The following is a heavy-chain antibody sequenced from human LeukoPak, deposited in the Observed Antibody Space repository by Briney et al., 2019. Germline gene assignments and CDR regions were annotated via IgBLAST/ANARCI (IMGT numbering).Heavy chain of an antibody. J-gene: IGHJ5*02. CDR2: FDPEDGET. CDR1: GYTLTELS. CDR3: ARGRGSSWYGNGLNWFDP. V-gene: IGHV1-24*01. D-gene: IGHD6-13*01. Sequence: ASVKVSCKVSGYTLTELSMHWVRQAPGKGLEWMGGFDPEDGETIYAQKFQGRVTMTEDTSTDTAYMELSSLRSEDTAVYYCARGRGSSWYGNGLNWFDPWGQGTLVTVSS.